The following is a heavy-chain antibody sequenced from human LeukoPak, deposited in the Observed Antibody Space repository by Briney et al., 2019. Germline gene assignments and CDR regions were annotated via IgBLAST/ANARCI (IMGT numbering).Heavy chain of an antibody. CDR1: GFTFSSYS. CDR3: ARDSLDGGATDY. Sequence: GGSLRLSCAASGFTFSSYSMNWVRQAPGKGLDWVSSISSSSSYIYYADSVKGRFTISRDNAKNSLYLQMNSLRAEDTAVYYCARDSLDGGATDYWGQGTLVTVSS. CDR2: ISSSSSYI. J-gene: IGHJ4*02. D-gene: IGHD1-1*01. V-gene: IGHV3-21*01.